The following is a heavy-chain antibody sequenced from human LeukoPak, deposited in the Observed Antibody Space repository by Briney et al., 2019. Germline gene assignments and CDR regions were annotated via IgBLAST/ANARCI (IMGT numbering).Heavy chain of an antibody. CDR2: ISNDGRGT. D-gene: IGHD1/OR15-1a*01. Sequence: GGSLRLSCAASGFTFDSYAITWVRQAPGKGLEWVSTISNDGRGTYYPDSVKGRFTISRDNSKSTMDLQMNSLRAEDTAVYYCAKGKGLIKPTTRPADYWGQGALVTVSS. J-gene: IGHJ4*02. V-gene: IGHV3-23*01. CDR1: GFTFDSYA. CDR3: AKGKGLIKPTTRPADY.